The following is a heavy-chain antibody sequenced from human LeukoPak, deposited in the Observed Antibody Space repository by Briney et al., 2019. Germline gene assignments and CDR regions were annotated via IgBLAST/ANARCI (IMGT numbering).Heavy chain of an antibody. CDR2: IRGSGGST. CDR3: AKGDYYDSSGYYTYFDY. CDR1: GFTFSTYA. Sequence: GGSLRLSCAASGFTFSTYAMSWDRQAPGKGLEWVSAIRGSGGSTYYADSVKGRFTISRDNSKNTLYLQMNSLRAEDTAVYYCAKGDYYDSSGYYTYFDYWGQGTLVTVSS. D-gene: IGHD3-22*01. J-gene: IGHJ4*02. V-gene: IGHV3-23*01.